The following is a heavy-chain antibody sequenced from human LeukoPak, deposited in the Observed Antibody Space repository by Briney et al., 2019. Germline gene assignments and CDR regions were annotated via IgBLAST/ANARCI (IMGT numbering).Heavy chain of an antibody. V-gene: IGHV1-18*01. CDR3: ANVAKGRYFFYYMDV. CDR2: ISSQNEYT. J-gene: IGHJ6*03. D-gene: IGHD2-15*01. CDR1: GKTFNTYG. Sequence: GASVKVSCKSSGKTFNTYGISWVRQAPGQGLEWIGWISSQNEYTKYADKFQGRVTMTTDTSTTTVYMELRSLRSDDTAVYYYANVAKGRYFFYYMDVWGKGTTVTVSS.